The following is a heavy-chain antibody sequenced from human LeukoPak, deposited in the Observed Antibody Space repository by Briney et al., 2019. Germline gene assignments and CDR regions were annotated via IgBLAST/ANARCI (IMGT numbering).Heavy chain of an antibody. D-gene: IGHD3-22*01. CDR3: ARSGTTYYYDSGTRI. Sequence: PGGSLRLSCAASGFTFSSYSMNWVLQAPGKGLEWVSFISGSSSIIHYADSVKGRFTISRDNAKNSLYLQMNSLRADDTAVYYCARSGTTYYYDSGTRIWGQGTMVFVSS. CDR1: GFTFSSYS. J-gene: IGHJ3*02. CDR2: ISGSSSII. V-gene: IGHV3-48*04.